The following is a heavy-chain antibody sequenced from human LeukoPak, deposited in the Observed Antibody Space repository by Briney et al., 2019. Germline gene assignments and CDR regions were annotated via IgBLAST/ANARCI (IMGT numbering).Heavy chain of an antibody. CDR1: GGSISSGSYY. J-gene: IGHJ4*02. D-gene: IGHD3/OR15-3a*01. V-gene: IGHV4-61*02. CDR2: IYTSGST. CDR3: ARETDWGDRDY. Sequence: SETLSLTCTVSGGSISSGSYYWSWIRQPAGKGLEWIGRIYTSGSTNYNPSLKSRVTISVDTSKNQSSLKLSSVTAADTAVYYCARETDWGDRDYWGQGTLVTVSS.